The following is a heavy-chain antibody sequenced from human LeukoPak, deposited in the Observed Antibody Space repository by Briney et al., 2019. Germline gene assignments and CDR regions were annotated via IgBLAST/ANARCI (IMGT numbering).Heavy chain of an antibody. CDR1: GFTFSSSW. CDR3: AGVKVGY. V-gene: IGHV3-7*01. Sequence: GGSLRLSCAASGFTFSSSWMSWVRQAPGKGLEWVANIDQDGSEKYYVDSVKGRFTISRDNAKNSLYLQMNSLSADDTAVYYCAGVKVGYWGQGTLVNVSS. CDR2: IDQDGSEK. J-gene: IGHJ4*02. D-gene: IGHD3-22*01.